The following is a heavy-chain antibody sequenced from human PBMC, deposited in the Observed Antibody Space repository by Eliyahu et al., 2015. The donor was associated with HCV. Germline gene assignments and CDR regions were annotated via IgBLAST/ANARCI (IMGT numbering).Heavy chain of an antibody. J-gene: IGHJ4*02. CDR3: ARDRPEEVIDFDS. V-gene: IGHV3-23*01. Sequence: EVQLLESGGGLVQPGGSLRLSCTASGFTFRNYAMNWVRQAPGKGLGWVSTISSSGDSTFYSDSVKGRFTISRDNSKNTAYLQMNSLRGQDTAIYYCARDRPEEVIDFDSWGQGTLVTVSS. CDR2: ISSSGDST. D-gene: IGHD2/OR15-2a*01. CDR1: GFTFRNYA.